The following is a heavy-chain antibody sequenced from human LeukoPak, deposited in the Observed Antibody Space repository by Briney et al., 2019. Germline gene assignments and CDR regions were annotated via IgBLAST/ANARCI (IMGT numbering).Heavy chain of an antibody. CDR1: GFIFSSYG. CDR2: IRYDGSNK. Sequence: PGGSLRLSCAASGFIFSSYGMHWVRQAPGKGLEWVAFIRYDGSNKYYADSVKGRFTVSRDNSKNTLYLQMNSLRAEDTAVYYCAKDQGSGSYYFWSDEYNWFDPWGQGTLVTVSS. V-gene: IGHV3-30*02. CDR3: AKDQGSGSYYFWSDEYNWFDP. D-gene: IGHD1-26*01. J-gene: IGHJ5*02.